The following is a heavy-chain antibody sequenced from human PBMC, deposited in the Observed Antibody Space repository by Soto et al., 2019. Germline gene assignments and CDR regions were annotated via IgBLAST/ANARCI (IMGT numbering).Heavy chain of an antibody. D-gene: IGHD2-8*01. Sequence: PSETLSLTCTVSGGSISSSSYYWGWIRQPPGKGLEWIGSTYYSGSTYYNQSLKSRVTISVDTSRNQFSLKLNSVTAADMAVFYCARHAAYCKNAVCYTRWFDPWGQGTLVTVSS. CDR1: GGSISSSSYY. J-gene: IGHJ5*02. CDR3: ARHAAYCKNAVCYTRWFDP. V-gene: IGHV4-39*01. CDR2: TYYSGST.